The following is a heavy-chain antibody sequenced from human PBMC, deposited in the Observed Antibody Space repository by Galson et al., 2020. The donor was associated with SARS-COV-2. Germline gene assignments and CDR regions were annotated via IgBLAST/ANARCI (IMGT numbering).Heavy chain of an antibody. D-gene: IGHD3-3*01. Sequence: SETLSLTCTVSGGSISSGGYYWSWIRQHPGKGLEWIGYIYYSGSTYYNPSPKSRVIIPVDTSKNQFSLKLSSVTAADTAVYYCARALGRITIFGVVIINYFDYWGQGTLVTVSS. CDR3: ARALGRITIFGVVIINYFDY. CDR1: GGSISSGGYY. J-gene: IGHJ4*02. CDR2: IYYSGST. V-gene: IGHV4-31*03.